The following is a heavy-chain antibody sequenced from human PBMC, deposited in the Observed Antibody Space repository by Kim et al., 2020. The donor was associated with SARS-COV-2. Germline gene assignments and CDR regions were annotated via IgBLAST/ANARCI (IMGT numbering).Heavy chain of an antibody. CDR2: ISYDGSNK. Sequence: GGSLRLSCAASGFTFSSYGMHWVRQAPGKGLEWVAVISYDGSNKYYADSVKGRFTISRDNSKNTLYLQMNSLRAEDTAVYYCAKAPGKAAAGFFDYWGQG. J-gene: IGHJ4*02. V-gene: IGHV3-30*18. CDR3: AKAPGKAAAGFFDY. D-gene: IGHD6-13*01. CDR1: GFTFSSYG.